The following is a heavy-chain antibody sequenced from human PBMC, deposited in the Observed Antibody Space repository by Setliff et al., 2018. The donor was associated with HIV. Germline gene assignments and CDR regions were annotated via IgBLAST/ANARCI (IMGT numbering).Heavy chain of an antibody. Sequence: PGESLTISCAASGFTFSSYWMSWVRQAPGKGLEWMANIKQDGSEKYYVDSVKGRFTISRDNAKNSLYLQMNSLRAEDTAVYYCARGDFYDSSGYFTDAFDIWGQGTMVTVSS. V-gene: IGHV3-7*03. CDR3: ARGDFYDSSGYFTDAFDI. J-gene: IGHJ3*02. D-gene: IGHD3-22*01. CDR2: IKQDGSEK. CDR1: GFTFSSYW.